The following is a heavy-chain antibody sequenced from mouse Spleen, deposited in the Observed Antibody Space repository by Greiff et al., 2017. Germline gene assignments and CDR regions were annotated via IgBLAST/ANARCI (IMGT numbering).Heavy chain of an antibody. CDR1: GFSLTSYG. CDR3: ARQDYYGSSGFAY. D-gene: IGHD1-1*01. CDR2: IWSDGTT. V-gene: IGHV2-6-1*01. J-gene: IGHJ3*01. Sequence: QVQLKETGPGLVAPSQSLSITCTVSGFSLTSYGVHWVRQPPGKGLEWLVVIWSDGTTNYNSPLKSRLNISKDNSKSQVFLKMNSLQTDDTAMYYCARQDYYGSSGFAYWGQGTLVTVSA.